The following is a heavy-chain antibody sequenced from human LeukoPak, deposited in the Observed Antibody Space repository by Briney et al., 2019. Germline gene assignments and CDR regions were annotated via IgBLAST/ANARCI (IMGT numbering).Heavy chain of an antibody. J-gene: IGHJ4*02. CDR3: ARDRRYCSGSSCYSGVDY. V-gene: IGHV3-53*01. D-gene: IGHD2-15*01. CDR2: IYSGGST. Sequence: GGSLSLSCAASGLTFSDYAMSWFRQAPGKGLEWVSVIYSGGSTYYGDSVKGRFTISRDNPKNTLYLQMNSLRAEDTAVYYCARDRRYCSGSSCYSGVDYWGQGTLVTVSS. CDR1: GLTFSDYA.